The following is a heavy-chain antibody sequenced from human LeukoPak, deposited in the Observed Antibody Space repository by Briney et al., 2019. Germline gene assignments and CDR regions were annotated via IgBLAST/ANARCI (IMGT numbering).Heavy chain of an antibody. Sequence: PSETLSLTCTVSGASISSYSWSWIRQPPGKGLEWVGDISYSGSADYTHSLKSRVAMSLDTSKNQFSLKLKSVTAADTAVYCCARISVVLAGPTYWYFALWGRGTLVTVSS. V-gene: IGHV4-59*08. CDR1: GASISSYS. J-gene: IGHJ2*01. D-gene: IGHD3-9*01. CDR2: ISYSGSA. CDR3: ARISVVLAGPTYWYFAL.